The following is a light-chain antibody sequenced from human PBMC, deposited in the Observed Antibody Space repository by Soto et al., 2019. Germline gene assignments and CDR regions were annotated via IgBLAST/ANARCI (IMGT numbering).Light chain of an antibody. CDR3: SSYTSSSTLYV. CDR1: SSDVGSYTY. CDR2: EVN. J-gene: IGLJ1*01. Sequence: LTQPASVSGSPRQSITISCTGASSDVGSYTYVSWYQQHPGKAPKLMIYEVNNRPSGVSNRFSGSKSGNTASLTISGLQAEDEADYYCSSYTSSSTLYVFGTGTKVTVL. V-gene: IGLV2-14*01.